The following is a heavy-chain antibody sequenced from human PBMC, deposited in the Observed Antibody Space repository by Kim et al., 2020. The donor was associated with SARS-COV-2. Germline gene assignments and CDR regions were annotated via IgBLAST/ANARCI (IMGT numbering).Heavy chain of an antibody. Sequence: GGSLRLSCAASGFTFSSYAMSWVRQAPGKGLEWVSAISGSGGSTYYADSVKGRFTISRDNSKNTLYLQMNSLRAEDTAVYYCAKEGRLGYCSGGSCYWGYYFDYWGQGTLVTVSS. CDR3: AKEGRLGYCSGGSCYWGYYFDY. D-gene: IGHD2-15*01. V-gene: IGHV3-23*01. CDR1: GFTFSSYA. J-gene: IGHJ4*02. CDR2: ISGSGGST.